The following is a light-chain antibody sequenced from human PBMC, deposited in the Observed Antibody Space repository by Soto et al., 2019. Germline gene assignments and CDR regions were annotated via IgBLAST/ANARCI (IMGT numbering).Light chain of an antibody. CDR3: MQSLHLPT. Sequence: VITQTPLSLSVTPGQPASISCKSSESLLHGTGHTYLYWYLQKSGQPPQLLISEVSTRHSGVPERFSGSGAETDFILNISRVEADDVGIYYCMQSLHLPTFGGGTKVEIK. CDR2: EVS. V-gene: IGKV2D-29*01. CDR1: ESLLHGTGHTY. J-gene: IGKJ4*01.